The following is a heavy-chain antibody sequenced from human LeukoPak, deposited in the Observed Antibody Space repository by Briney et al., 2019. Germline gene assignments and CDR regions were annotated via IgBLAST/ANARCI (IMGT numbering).Heavy chain of an antibody. J-gene: IGHJ5*02. CDR1: GGSISSSSYY. V-gene: IGHV4-39*01. Sequence: SETLSLTCTVSGGSISSSSYYWGWIRQPPGKGLEWIGSIYYSGSTYYNPSLKSRVTISVDTSKNQFSLKLSSVTAADTAVYYCARGLGRPIAAARFVPWGQGTLVTVSS. D-gene: IGHD6-13*01. CDR3: ARGLGRPIAAARFVP. CDR2: IYYSGST.